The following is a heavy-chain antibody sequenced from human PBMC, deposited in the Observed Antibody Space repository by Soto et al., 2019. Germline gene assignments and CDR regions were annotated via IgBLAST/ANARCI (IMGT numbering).Heavy chain of an antibody. CDR2: IYNSGRT. V-gene: IGHV4-59*02. CDR3: ARVHSGWSSGHGLDV. D-gene: IGHD6-19*01. J-gene: IGHJ6*02. Sequence: KTSETLSLTCTVSGASVSSYFWSWVRQPPGKGLEWIGYIYNSGRTNYNPSLKSRVTISLDTSDNDFSPRLTSLTAADTAVYYCARVHSGWSSGHGLDVWGQGTTVTVSS. CDR1: GASVSSYF.